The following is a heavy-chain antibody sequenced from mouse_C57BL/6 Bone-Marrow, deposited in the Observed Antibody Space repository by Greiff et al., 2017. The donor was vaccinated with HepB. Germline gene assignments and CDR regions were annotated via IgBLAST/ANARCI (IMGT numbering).Heavy chain of an antibody. D-gene: IGHD1-1*01. Sequence: VKLQQSGPGLVQPSQSLSITCTVSGFSLTSYGVHWVRQSPGKGLEWLGVIWRGGSTDYNAAFMSRLSITKDNSKSQVFFKMNSLQADDTAIYYCAKNPSYGYAMDYWGQGTSATVSS. CDR1: GFSLTSYG. V-gene: IGHV2-5*01. CDR2: IWRGGST. CDR3: AKNPSYGYAMDY. J-gene: IGHJ4*01.